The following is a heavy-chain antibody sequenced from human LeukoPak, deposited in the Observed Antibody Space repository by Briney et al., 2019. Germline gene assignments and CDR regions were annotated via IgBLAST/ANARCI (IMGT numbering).Heavy chain of an antibody. J-gene: IGHJ1*01. CDR1: GYTFTSYA. D-gene: IGHD6-13*01. CDR2: INAGNGNT. Sequence: ASVKVSCKASGYTFTSYAMHWVRQAPGQRLEWMGWINAGNGNTKYSQKFQGRVTITRDTSASTAYMELSSLRSEDTAVYYCAVWQQLARPGYFQHWGQGTLVTVSS. CDR3: AVWQQLARPGYFQH. V-gene: IGHV1-3*01.